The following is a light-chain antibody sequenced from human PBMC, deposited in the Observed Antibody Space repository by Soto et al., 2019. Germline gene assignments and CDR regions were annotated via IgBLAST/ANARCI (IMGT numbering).Light chain of an antibody. Sequence: NQAGSGSGSPLGSSTLSYTRNNSDVGGYNYVSWYQQHPGKAPELMIYDVSNRPSGVSNRFSGSKSGNTASLTISGLQAEDEADYYCSSYTSSSTQVFGGGTKVTV. CDR2: DVS. CDR3: SSYTSSSTQV. J-gene: IGLJ2*01. V-gene: IGLV2-14*01. CDR1: NSDVGGYNY.